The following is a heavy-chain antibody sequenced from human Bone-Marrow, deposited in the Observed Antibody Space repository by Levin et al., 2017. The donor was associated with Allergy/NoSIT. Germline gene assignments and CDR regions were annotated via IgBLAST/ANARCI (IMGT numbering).Heavy chain of an antibody. CDR2: IKQDRSEK. Sequence: GGSLRLSCAASGFTFSSYWMSWVRQAPGKGLEWVANIKQDRSEKYYVDSVKGRFTISRDNAKNSLYLQMNSLRAEDTAVYYCARELTKFIVVVPAAIPPYWFDPWGQGTLVTVSS. CDR1: GFTFSSYW. J-gene: IGHJ5*02. CDR3: ARELTKFIVVVPAAIPPYWFDP. D-gene: IGHD2-2*01. V-gene: IGHV3-7*01.